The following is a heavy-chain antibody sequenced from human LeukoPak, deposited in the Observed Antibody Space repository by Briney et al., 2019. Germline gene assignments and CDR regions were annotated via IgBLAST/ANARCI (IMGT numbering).Heavy chain of an antibody. CDR3: ARYCSGGSCYEFDP. J-gene: IGHJ5*02. CDR2: IYTSGST. V-gene: IGHV4-61*02. Sequence: PSQTLSLTCTVSGGSISSGSYYWSWIRQPAGKGLEWIGRIYTSGSTNYNPSLKSRVTISVDTSKNQFSLKLSSVTAADTAVYYCARYCSGGSCYEFDPWGQGTLVTVSS. D-gene: IGHD2-15*01. CDR1: GGSISSGSYY.